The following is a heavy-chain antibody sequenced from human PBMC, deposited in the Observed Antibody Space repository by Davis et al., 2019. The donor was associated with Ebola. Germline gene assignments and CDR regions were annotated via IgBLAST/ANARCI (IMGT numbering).Heavy chain of an antibody. Sequence: GGSLRLSCAASGFTFSNFPMHWVRQAPDKGLEWVAVIWYDGSRKYYGDSVKGRFTISRDNSNNLLYLQMNSLRAEDTAVYYCAIPDCSGANCYSVYIKNWGQGTLVTVSS. D-gene: IGHD2-15*01. CDR2: IWYDGSRK. CDR3: AIPDCSGANCYSVYIKN. CDR1: GFTFSNFP. J-gene: IGHJ4*02. V-gene: IGHV3-30*04.